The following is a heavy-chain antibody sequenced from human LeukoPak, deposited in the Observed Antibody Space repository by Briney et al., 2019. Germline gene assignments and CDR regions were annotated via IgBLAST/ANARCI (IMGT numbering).Heavy chain of an antibody. CDR1: GGSISSYC. Sequence: SETLSLTCTVSGGSISSYCWSWIRQPAGKGLEWIGRIYTSGSTNYNPSLKSRVTMSVDTSKNQFSLKLSSVTAADTAVYYCARDGNVYYYYYYGMDVWGQGTTVTVSS. CDR2: IYTSGST. D-gene: IGHD1-1*01. V-gene: IGHV4-4*07. CDR3: ARDGNVYYYYYYGMDV. J-gene: IGHJ6*02.